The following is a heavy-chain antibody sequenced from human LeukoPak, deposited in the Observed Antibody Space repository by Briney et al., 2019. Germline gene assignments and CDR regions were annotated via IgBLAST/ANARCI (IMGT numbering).Heavy chain of an antibody. Sequence: SETLSLTCAVYGGSFSGYYWSWIRQPPGKGLEWIGEINHSGSTNYNPSLKSRVTISVDTSKNQFSLKLSSVTAADTAVYYCATTARYFSGYWGQGTLVTVSS. CDR3: ATTARYFSGY. V-gene: IGHV4-34*01. D-gene: IGHD6-25*01. CDR1: GGSFSGYY. CDR2: INHSGST. J-gene: IGHJ4*02.